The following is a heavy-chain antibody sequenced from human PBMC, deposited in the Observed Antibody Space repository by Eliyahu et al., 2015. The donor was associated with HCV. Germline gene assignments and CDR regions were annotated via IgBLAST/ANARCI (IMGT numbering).Heavy chain of an antibody. D-gene: IGHD3-16*01. V-gene: IGHV3-13*01. Sequence: FSEHDFHWIRQVPGKGLEWVSAVGTEDGTYYADSVKGRFTVSREVDTKSFFLQMDRLTVADTAIYYCARSLGGGMSPDYWGQGIRVTVSS. CDR3: ARSLGGGMSPDY. CDR1: FSEHD. CDR2: VGTEDGT. J-gene: IGHJ4*02.